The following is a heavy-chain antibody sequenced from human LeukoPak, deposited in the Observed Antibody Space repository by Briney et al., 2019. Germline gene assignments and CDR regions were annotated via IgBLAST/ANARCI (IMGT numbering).Heavy chain of an antibody. D-gene: IGHD2-2*01. Sequence: ASVKVSCKVSGYTLTELSMQWVRQAPGKGLEWMGGFDPEDGETIYAQKFQGRVTMTEDTSTDTAYMELSSLRSEDTAVYYCHAIVVVPAAIPPYWGQGTLVTVSS. CDR3: HAIVVVPAAIPPY. J-gene: IGHJ4*02. CDR1: GYTLTELS. V-gene: IGHV1-24*01. CDR2: FDPEDGET.